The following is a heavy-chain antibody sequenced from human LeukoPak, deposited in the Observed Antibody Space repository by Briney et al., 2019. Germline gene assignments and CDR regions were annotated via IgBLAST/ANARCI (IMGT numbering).Heavy chain of an antibody. CDR3: ARELRRDKY. J-gene: IGHJ4*02. D-gene: IGHD1-1*01. V-gene: IGHV1-8*01. Sequence: ASVKVSCKASGYTFSSYDINWVRQAPGQGLEWMGYMNPDSGNTGYAQNFQGRVTMTVNTSITTAYVELSSLRPEDTAVYYCARELRRDKYWGQGTLVTVSS. CDR2: MNPDSGNT. CDR1: GYTFSSYD.